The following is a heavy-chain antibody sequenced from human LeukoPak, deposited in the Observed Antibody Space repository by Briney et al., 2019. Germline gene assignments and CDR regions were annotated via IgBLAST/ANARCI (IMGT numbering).Heavy chain of an antibody. D-gene: IGHD3-10*01. J-gene: IGHJ4*02. CDR1: GFTFNIYW. Sequence: GGSLRLSCAASGFTFNIYWMAWVRQAPGKGLEWVANIEQDGSTKYYADSVKGRFTISRDNAKNSLYLQMNSLRAEDTAVYYCATESRGPYYWGQGTLVTVSS. V-gene: IGHV3-7*01. CDR3: ATESRGPYY. CDR2: IEQDGSTK.